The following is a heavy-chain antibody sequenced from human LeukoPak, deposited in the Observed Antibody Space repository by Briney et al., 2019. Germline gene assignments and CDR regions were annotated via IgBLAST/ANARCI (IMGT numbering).Heavy chain of an antibody. CDR1: GGSISSSSYY. CDR3: ARVYGDSRGGNYYFDY. J-gene: IGHJ4*02. Sequence: TSETLSLTCTVSGGSISSSSYYWGWIRQPPGKGLEWIGSIYYSGSTYYNPSLKSRVTISVDTSKNQFSLKLSSVTAADTAVYYCARVYGDSRGGNYYFDYWGQGTLVTVSS. CDR2: IYYSGST. V-gene: IGHV4-39*07. D-gene: IGHD4-17*01.